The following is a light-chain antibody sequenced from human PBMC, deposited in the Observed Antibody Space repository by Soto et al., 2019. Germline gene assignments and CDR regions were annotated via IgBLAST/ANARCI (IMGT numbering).Light chain of an antibody. J-gene: IGKJ4*01. V-gene: IGKV3-20*01. CDR3: QQYGSSLPLT. Sequence: EIVLTQSPGTLSLSPGERATLSCRASQSVSSSYLAWYQQKPGQAPRLLIYGASSRATGIPDRFSGSGSGTDFTLTISRLEPEGFAVYYCQQYGSSLPLTFGGGTKVDI. CDR1: QSVSSSY. CDR2: GAS.